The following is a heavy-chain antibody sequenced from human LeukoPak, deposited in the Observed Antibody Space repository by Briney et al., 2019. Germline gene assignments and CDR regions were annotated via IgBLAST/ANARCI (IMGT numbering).Heavy chain of an antibody. CDR2: IYISGST. D-gene: IGHD2-21*01. J-gene: IGHJ6*03. CDR1: GGSISSYY. Sequence: SEPLSLTCTVPGGSISSYYWSWIRKPPGKGLEWIGYIYISGSTNYSPSLKSRVTISVDTSRNQFSLKLSSVTAADTAVYYCARHSKGSYYYRDVWGKGTTVTVSS. V-gene: IGHV4-4*09. CDR3: ARHSKGSYYYRDV.